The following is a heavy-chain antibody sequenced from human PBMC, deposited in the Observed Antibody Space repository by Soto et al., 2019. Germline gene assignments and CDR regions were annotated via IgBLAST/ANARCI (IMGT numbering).Heavy chain of an antibody. CDR3: ARLHSTSTYHIDY. CDR1: GGSISSGDYY. J-gene: IGHJ4*02. D-gene: IGHD2-2*01. V-gene: IGHV4-30-4*01. CDR2: IYYSGST. Sequence: SETLSLTCTVSGGSISSGDYYWSWIRQPPGKGLEWIGYIYYSGSTYYNPSLKSRVTISVDTSKNQFSLKLSSVTAADTAVYYCARLHSTSTYHIDYWGQGTLVTVSS.